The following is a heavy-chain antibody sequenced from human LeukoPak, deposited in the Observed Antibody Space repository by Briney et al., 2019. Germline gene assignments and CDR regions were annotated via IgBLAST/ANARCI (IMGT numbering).Heavy chain of an antibody. J-gene: IGHJ3*02. CDR1: GFTFSSYS. CDR3: ARIVPAAINDGFDI. CDR2: ISSSSSAI. Sequence: QPGGSLRLSCAASGFTFSSYSMNWVRQAPGKGLEWVSYISSSSSAISYADSVKGRFTISRDNAKNSLYLQMNSPGAEDTAVYYCARIVPAAINDGFDIWGQGTMVTVSS. V-gene: IGHV3-48*01. D-gene: IGHD2-2*01.